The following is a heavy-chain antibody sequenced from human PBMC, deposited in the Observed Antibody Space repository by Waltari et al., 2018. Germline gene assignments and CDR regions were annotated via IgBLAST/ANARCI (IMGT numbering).Heavy chain of an antibody. D-gene: IGHD3-22*01. J-gene: IGHJ4*02. V-gene: IGHV3-33*06. CDR3: AKDYDSSGYYPPQSGYFDY. Sequence: VQLLESGGGLVQPGGSLRLSCAASGFSFSTYDMHWVRQAPGKGLEWVAHIWSDGNDKYYADSVTGRFTISRDNSKNTLYLQMNSLRAEDTAVYYCAKDYDSSGYYPPQSGYFDYWGQGTLVIVSS. CDR2: IWSDGNDK. CDR1: GFSFSTYD.